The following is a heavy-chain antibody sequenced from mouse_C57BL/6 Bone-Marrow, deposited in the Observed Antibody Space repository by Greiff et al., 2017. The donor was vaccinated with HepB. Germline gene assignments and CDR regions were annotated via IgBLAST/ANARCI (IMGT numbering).Heavy chain of an antibody. CDR3: ASRGYFDV. J-gene: IGHJ1*03. CDR2: INPGSGGT. Sequence: QVQLQQSGAELVRPGTSVKVSCKASGYALTNYLIEWVKQRPGQGLEWIGVINPGSGGTNYNEKFKGKATLTADKSSSTAYMQLSSLTSEDSAVYFCASRGYFDVWGTGTTVTVSS. CDR1: GYALTNYL. V-gene: IGHV1-54*01.